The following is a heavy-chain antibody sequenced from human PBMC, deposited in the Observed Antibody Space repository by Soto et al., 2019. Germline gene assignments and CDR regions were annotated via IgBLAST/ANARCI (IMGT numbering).Heavy chain of an antibody. J-gene: IGHJ6*02. CDR3: ARHSSNFRYYYYAMGV. Sequence: GESLKISCKGSVYTFTDYWIGWVRQLPGKGLEWMGIIYPGDSDTRYSPSFQGHVTITVDKSTSTAYLQWDTLKASDTAMYYCARHSSNFRYYYYAMGVWGQGTTVTVAS. V-gene: IGHV5-51*01. CDR1: VYTFTDYW. CDR2: IYPGDSDT. D-gene: IGHD6-19*01.